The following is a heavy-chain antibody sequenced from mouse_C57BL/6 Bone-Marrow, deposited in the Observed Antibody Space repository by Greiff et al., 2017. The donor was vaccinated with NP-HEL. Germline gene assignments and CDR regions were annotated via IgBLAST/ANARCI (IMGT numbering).Heavy chain of an antibody. D-gene: IGHD2-5*01. V-gene: IGHV7-1*01. CDR1: GFTFSDFY. CDR2: RRNKANDYTT. CDR3: AREDYSKGYFDV. Sequence: EVKLVESGGGLVQSGRSLRLSCATSGFTFSDFYMEWVRQAPGKGLEWIAARRNKANDYTTEYSASVKGLFIVSRDTSQSLLYLQMNALRAEDTAIYYCAREDYSKGYFDVWGTGTTVTVSS. J-gene: IGHJ1*03.